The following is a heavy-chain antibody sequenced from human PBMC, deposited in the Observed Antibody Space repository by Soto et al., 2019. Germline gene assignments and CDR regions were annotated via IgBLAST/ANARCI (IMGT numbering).Heavy chain of an antibody. J-gene: IGHJ4*02. V-gene: IGHV3-21*01. D-gene: IGHD3-22*01. Sequence: EVQLVESGGGLVKPGGSLRLSCAASGFTFSSYSMNWVRQAPGKGLEWVSSISSSSSYIYYADSVKGRFTISRDNAKNSLYLQMNSLRAEDTAVYYCAREPYPLYYDSSGGYFDYWGQGTLVTVSS. CDR3: AREPYPLYYDSSGGYFDY. CDR1: GFTFSSYS. CDR2: ISSSSSYI.